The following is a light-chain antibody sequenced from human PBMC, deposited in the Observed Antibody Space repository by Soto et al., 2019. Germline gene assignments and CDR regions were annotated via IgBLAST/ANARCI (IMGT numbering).Light chain of an antibody. Sequence: QPVLTQSPSASASLGASVKLTCTLSSGHSSNAIAWRQQQPEKGPRYLMKLNSDGSHSKGDGIPDRFSGSSSGAERYLTISSLQSEDEADYYCQTWGTGIVVFGGGTKLTVL. CDR2: LNSDGSH. CDR3: QTWGTGIVV. J-gene: IGLJ2*01. V-gene: IGLV4-69*01. CDR1: SGHSSNA.